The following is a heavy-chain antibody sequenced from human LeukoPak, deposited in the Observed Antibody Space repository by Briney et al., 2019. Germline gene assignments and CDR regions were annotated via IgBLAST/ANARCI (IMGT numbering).Heavy chain of an antibody. Sequence: ASVKVSCKASGYIFINYFMHWVRQDPGQGLEWMGIINCDEGTASYAQKFQGRVTITRDTSTSTVYLDLSSLKSDDTAVYFCTRADNQDFDSWGQGTLVTVSS. CDR3: TRADNQDFDS. D-gene: IGHD5-24*01. J-gene: IGHJ4*02. V-gene: IGHV1-46*01. CDR2: INCDEGTA. CDR1: GYIFINYF.